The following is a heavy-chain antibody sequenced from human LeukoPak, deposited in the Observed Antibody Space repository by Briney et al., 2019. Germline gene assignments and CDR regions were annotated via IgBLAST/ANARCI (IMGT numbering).Heavy chain of an antibody. CDR3: ARDPLRAVAGTMNYYGMDV. Sequence: SETLSLTCAVYGGSFSGYYWSRIRQPPGKGLEWIGEINHSGSTNYNPSLKSRVTISVDTSKNQFSLKLSSVTAADTAVYYCARDPLRAVAGTMNYYGMDVWGKGTTVTVSS. J-gene: IGHJ6*04. V-gene: IGHV4-34*01. D-gene: IGHD6-19*01. CDR1: GGSFSGYY. CDR2: INHSGST.